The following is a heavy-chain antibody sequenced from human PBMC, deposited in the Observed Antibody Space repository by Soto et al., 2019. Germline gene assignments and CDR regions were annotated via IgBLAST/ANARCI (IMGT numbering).Heavy chain of an antibody. CDR2: ISYDGSNK. Sequence: QVQLVQSGAEVKKPGSSVKVSCKASGGTFSSYAISWVRQAPGQGLEWVAVISYDGSNKYYADSVKGRFTISRDNSKNTLYLQMNSLRAEDTAVYYCARDLTAEYYDILTGYFDYWGQGTLVTVSS. V-gene: IGHV3-30*16. J-gene: IGHJ4*02. D-gene: IGHD3-9*01. CDR1: GGTFSSYA. CDR3: ARDLTAEYYDILTGYFDY.